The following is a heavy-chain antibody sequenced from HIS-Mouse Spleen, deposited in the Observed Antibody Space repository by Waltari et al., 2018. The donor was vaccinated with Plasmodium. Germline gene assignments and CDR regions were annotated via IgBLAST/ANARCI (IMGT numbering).Heavy chain of an antibody. CDR2: ISYDGSNK. CDR3: AKDLGFRYFDY. V-gene: IGHV3-30*18. J-gene: IGHJ4*02. CDR1: GFTFSSYG. Sequence: QVQLVESGGGVVQPGRSLRLSCAASGFTFSSYGMHWVRQAPGKGLEWVAVISYDGSNKYYADSGKGRFTISRDNSKNTLYLQMNSLRAEDTAVYYCAKDLGFRYFDYWGQGTLVTVSS. D-gene: IGHD3-10*01.